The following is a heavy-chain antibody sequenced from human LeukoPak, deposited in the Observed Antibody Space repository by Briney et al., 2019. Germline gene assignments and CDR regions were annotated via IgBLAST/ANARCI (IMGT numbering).Heavy chain of an antibody. CDR2: INPNSGAT. CDR1: GYTFGGYY. Sequence: ASVKVSCKTSGYTFGGYYIQWVRQAPGQGLEWMGWINPNSGATRYAQKFQGRVTLTRDTSINTTYMELSSLNINDTAVYYCARLRDYSASWRGSASRYWGQGTLVTVSS. V-gene: IGHV1-2*02. D-gene: IGHD4-11*01. CDR3: ARLRDYSASWRGSASRY. J-gene: IGHJ4*02.